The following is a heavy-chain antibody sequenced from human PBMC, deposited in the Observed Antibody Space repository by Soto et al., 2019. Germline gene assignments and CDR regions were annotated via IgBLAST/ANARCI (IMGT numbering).Heavy chain of an antibody. CDR1: GGSISSCDYY. Sequence: QVQLQESGPGLVKPSQTLSLTCTVSGGSISSCDYYWSWIRQPPGKGLEWIGYIYYSGSTYYNPSLKSRVTISVDKSKNQFSLKLSSVTAADTAVYYCARADGYSGLQLDYWGQGTLVTVSS. D-gene: IGHD5-12*01. CDR3: ARADGYSGLQLDY. CDR2: IYYSGST. J-gene: IGHJ4*02. V-gene: IGHV4-30-4*01.